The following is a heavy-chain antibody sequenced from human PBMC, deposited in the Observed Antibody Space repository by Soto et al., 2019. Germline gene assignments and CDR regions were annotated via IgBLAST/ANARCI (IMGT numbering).Heavy chain of an antibody. CDR3: ARSSTSSYYFDY. J-gene: IGHJ4*02. CDR1: GFTFSSYG. CDR2: IWYDGSNK. V-gene: IGHV3-33*08. Sequence: PGGSLRLSCAASGFTFSSYGMHWVRQAPGKGLEWVAVIWYDGSNKYYADSVKGRFTISRDNSKNTLYLQMNSLRAEDTAVYYCARSSTSSYYFDYWGQGTLVTVSS. D-gene: IGHD2-2*01.